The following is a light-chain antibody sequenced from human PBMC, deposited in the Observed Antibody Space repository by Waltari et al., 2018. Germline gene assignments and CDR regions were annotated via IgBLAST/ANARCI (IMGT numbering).Light chain of an antibody. Sequence: QSAMSQPASVSGSLGQSITTSCPGNTSHVGGSNYVSWYQQHPGKAPKLMMYEVSKRPSAVSTRFAGPKSGYTGSRTITARQAEDVADYDGCPSAGSSTWVSGPGT. CDR1: TSHVGGSNY. V-gene: IGLV2-23*02. J-gene: IGLJ3*02. CDR2: EVS. CDR3: CPSAGSSTWV.